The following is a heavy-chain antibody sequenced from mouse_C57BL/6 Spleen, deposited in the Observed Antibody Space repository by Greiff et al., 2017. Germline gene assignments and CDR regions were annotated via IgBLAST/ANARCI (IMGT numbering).Heavy chain of an antibody. J-gene: IGHJ3*01. Sequence: QVQLQQSGPELVKPGASVKISCKASGYSFTSYYIHWVKQRPGQGLEWIGWIYPGSGNTKYNEQFKGKATLTADTSSSTAYMQLSSLTSEDSAVYYCARDYDYLWFAYWGQGTLVTVSA. CDR3: ARDYDYLWFAY. D-gene: IGHD2-4*01. CDR1: GYSFTSYY. V-gene: IGHV1-66*01. CDR2: IYPGSGNT.